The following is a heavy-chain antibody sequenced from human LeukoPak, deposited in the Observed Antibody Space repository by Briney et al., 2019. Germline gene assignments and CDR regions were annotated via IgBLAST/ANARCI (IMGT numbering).Heavy chain of an antibody. V-gene: IGHV4-59*10. Sequence: SGTLSLTCAVYGGSFSDYYWSWIRQPAGKGLEWIGRIYTSGSTNYNPSLKSRVTMSVDTSKNQFSLKLSSVTAADTAVYYCARGLLKGIPVTGESWGQGTLVTVAS. J-gene: IGHJ4*02. D-gene: IGHD6-19*01. CDR3: ARGLLKGIPVTGES. CDR2: IYTSGST. CDR1: GGSFSDYY.